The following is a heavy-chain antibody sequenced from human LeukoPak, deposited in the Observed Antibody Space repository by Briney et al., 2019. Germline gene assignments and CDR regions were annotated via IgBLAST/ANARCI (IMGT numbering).Heavy chain of an antibody. Sequence: ASVKASSKPSRGTLYMYVITWVRQAPGQGLEWMGRIMALYGSTDYAPKFQGRVTITADRSTNTVYMELSSLTSEESAIYCCASMATMTQYYHYYYMDVWGEGTTVAVSS. V-gene: IGHV1-69*04. CDR3: ASMATMTQYYHYYYMDV. CDR2: IMALYGST. D-gene: IGHD5-24*01. CDR1: RGTLYMYV. J-gene: IGHJ6*03.